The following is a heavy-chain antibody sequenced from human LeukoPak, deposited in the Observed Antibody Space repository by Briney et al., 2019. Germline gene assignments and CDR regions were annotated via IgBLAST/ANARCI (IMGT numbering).Heavy chain of an antibody. D-gene: IGHD5-18*01. V-gene: IGHV1-2*02. CDR2: INPNTGGT. Sequence: ALVRPSCKASGYTVTAYYMLWARRAPGHGLEWRGWINPNTGGTNYAPKITRRVTIARDTSMSTAYMEVGRLRSDDTAVYYGARVRVYSYGYLGNWGQGNLVTVSS. CDR1: GYTVTAYY. J-gene: IGHJ4*02. CDR3: ARVRVYSYGYLGN.